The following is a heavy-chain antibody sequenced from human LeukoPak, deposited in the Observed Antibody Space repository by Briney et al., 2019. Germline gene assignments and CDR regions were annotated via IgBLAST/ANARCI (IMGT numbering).Heavy chain of an antibody. J-gene: IGHJ6*03. Sequence: SETLSLTCAVYGGSFSNYYWSWIRQPPGKGLEWIGEINDSGRINYNPSLMSRVTVSVDTSRNQFSLRLTSVTATDTAVYYCARRWNYGRNYYIDVWGNGATVSVSS. CDR2: INDSGRI. CDR1: GGSFSNYY. D-gene: IGHD1-7*01. CDR3: ARRWNYGRNYYIDV. V-gene: IGHV4-34*01.